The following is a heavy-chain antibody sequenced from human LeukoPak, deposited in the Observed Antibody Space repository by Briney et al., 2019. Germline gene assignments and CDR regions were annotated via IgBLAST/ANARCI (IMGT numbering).Heavy chain of an antibody. CDR3: AKEGRLTVAAVVVENYFDF. J-gene: IGHJ4*02. CDR2: ISGSGGHT. Sequence: GGSLRLSCGASGFTFSSYAMSWVRLAPGKGLEWVSGISGSGGHTYYTDSVKGRFTISRDNSKTTVSLQMNSLTTDDTAVYYCAKEGRLTVAAVVVENYFDFWGQGTPVIVSA. D-gene: IGHD3-22*01. V-gene: IGHV3-23*01. CDR1: GFTFSSYA.